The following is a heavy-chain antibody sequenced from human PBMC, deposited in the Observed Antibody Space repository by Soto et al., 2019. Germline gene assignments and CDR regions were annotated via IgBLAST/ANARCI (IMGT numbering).Heavy chain of an antibody. Sequence: SETLSLTCTVAGGSISNSSYYWGWIRQPPGKGLEWIGSIYYSGRTYYNPSLKSRVTISVDTSKNQFSLKLSSVTAADTAVYYCARTVDYGDETGAFDIWGQGTMVIVSS. CDR2: IYYSGRT. V-gene: IGHV4-39*01. J-gene: IGHJ3*02. CDR1: GGSISNSSYY. CDR3: ARTVDYGDETGAFDI. D-gene: IGHD4-17*01.